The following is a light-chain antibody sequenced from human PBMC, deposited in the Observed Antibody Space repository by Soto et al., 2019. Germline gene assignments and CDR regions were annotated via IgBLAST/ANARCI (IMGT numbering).Light chain of an antibody. Sequence: QSVLTQSSSASASLGSSVKLTCTLSSGHSSYIIAWHQQQPGKAPRYLMKLEGSGSYNKGSGVPDRFSGSSSGADRYLTISNLQFEDEADYYCETWDSKIRVFGGGTPLTVL. CDR3: ETWDSKIRV. V-gene: IGLV4-60*02. CDR1: SGHSSYI. J-gene: IGLJ3*02. CDR2: LEGSGSY.